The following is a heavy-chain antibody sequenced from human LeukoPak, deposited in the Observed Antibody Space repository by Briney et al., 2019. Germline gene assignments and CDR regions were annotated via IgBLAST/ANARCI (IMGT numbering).Heavy chain of an antibody. Sequence: PGGSLRLSCAASGFTFSSYWMSWVRQAPGKGLEWVATINQDGSEKYYVDSVKGRFTISRDNAKNSLYLQMNSLRAEDTAVYYCASGGWLRLPACYWGQGILVTVSS. CDR3: ASGGWLRLPACY. J-gene: IGHJ4*02. CDR1: GFTFSSYW. D-gene: IGHD5-12*01. V-gene: IGHV3-7*01. CDR2: INQDGSEK.